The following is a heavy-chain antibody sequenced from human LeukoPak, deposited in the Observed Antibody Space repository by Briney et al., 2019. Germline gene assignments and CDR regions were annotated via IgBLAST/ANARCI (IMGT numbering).Heavy chain of an antibody. CDR1: GFTFSSYS. CDR3: ARDLRDSSSWYWYYYYMDV. Sequence: NPGGSLRLSCAASGFTFSSYSMNWVRQAPGKGREWVSSISSSSRYIYYAASVKGRFTISRDNAKNSLYLQMNSLRAEDTAVYYCARDLRDSSSWYWYYYYMDVWGKGTTVTVSS. CDR2: ISSSSRYI. D-gene: IGHD6-13*01. J-gene: IGHJ6*03. V-gene: IGHV3-21*01.